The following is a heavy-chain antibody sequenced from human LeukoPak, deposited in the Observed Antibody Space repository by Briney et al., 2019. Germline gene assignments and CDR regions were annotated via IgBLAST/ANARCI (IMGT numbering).Heavy chain of an antibody. J-gene: IGHJ4*02. D-gene: IGHD3-3*01. CDR1: GFTFSSYW. V-gene: IGHV3-7*01. CDR2: IKQDGSEK. Sequence: GGSLRLSCAASGFTFSSYWMHWVRQAPGKGLEWVANIKQDGSEKYYVDSVKGRFTISRDNAKNSLYLQMNSLRAEDTAVYYCARYYDFWSGYYFDYWGQGTLVTVSS. CDR3: ARYYDFWSGYYFDY.